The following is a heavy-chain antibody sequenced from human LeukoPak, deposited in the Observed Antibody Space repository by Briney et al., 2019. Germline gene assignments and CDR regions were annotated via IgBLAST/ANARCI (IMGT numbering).Heavy chain of an antibody. CDR1: GFTLSSYS. J-gene: IGHJ4*02. Sequence: GGSLRLSCAASGFTLSSYSINWVRQAPGKGLEWVSSISSSSSYIYYADSVKGRFTISRDNAKNSLYLQMNSLRAEDTAVYYCAREGNYYDSSGFDYWGQGTLVTVSS. D-gene: IGHD3-22*01. V-gene: IGHV3-21*01. CDR2: ISSSSSYI. CDR3: AREGNYYDSSGFDY.